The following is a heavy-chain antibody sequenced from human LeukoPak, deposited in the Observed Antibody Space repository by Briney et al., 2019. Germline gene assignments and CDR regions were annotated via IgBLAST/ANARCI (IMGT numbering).Heavy chain of an antibody. V-gene: IGHV4-39*02. D-gene: IGHD3-3*01. Sequence: SETLSLTCTVSGGSISSSNYYWGWIRQPPGKGLEWIGTIHYSGNTYYNPSLRSRVAISVDTSKNQFSLRLSSVTAADTAVYYCARELSAIFPLFNWGQGTLVTVSS. J-gene: IGHJ4*02. CDR1: GGSISSSNYY. CDR2: IHYSGNT. CDR3: ARELSAIFPLFN.